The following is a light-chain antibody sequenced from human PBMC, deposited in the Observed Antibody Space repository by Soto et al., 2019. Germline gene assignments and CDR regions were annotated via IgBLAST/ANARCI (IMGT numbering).Light chain of an antibody. CDR3: QQYYSTPRT. CDR2: WAS. CDR1: QSILYSSNSKNY. J-gene: IGKJ1*01. Sequence: DIVMTQSPDSLAVSLGEWATINCKSSQSILYSSNSKNYLAWYQQKPGQPPKLLIYWASTRESGVPDRFSGSGSGTDFTLTISSLPAEDVAVYYCQQYYSTPRTFGQGTKVEIK. V-gene: IGKV4-1*01.